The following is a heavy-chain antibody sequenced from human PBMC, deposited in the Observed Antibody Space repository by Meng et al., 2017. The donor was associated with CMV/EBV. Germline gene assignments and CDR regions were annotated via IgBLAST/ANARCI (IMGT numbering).Heavy chain of an antibody. V-gene: IGHV4-38-2*02. CDR3: ARANLYYDFWSGKRLYYYGMDV. CDR1: GYSISSGYY. Sequence: GSLRLSCTVSGYSISSGYYWGWIRQPPGKGLEWIGSIYHSGSTYYNPSLKSRVTISVDTSKNQFSLKLSSVTAADTAVYYCARANLYYDFWSGKRLYYYGMDVWGQGTTVTVSS. CDR2: IYHSGST. D-gene: IGHD3-3*01. J-gene: IGHJ6*02.